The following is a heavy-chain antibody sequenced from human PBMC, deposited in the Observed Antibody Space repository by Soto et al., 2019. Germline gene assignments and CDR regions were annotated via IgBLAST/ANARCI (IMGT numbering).Heavy chain of an antibody. CDR3: AGGRDRLQELSFTCFEY. V-gene: IGHV1-69*06. D-gene: IGHD3-16*02. CDR2: IIPIFGTA. J-gene: IGHJ4*02. Sequence: QVQLVQSGAEVKKPGSSVKVSCKASGGTFSSYAISWVRQAPGQGLACLGGIIPIFGTANYAQKFQGRVTITGDKSTSTAFIELCRLRSEYTAVYYCAGGRDRLQELSFTCFEYSGTGTLYAVSS. CDR1: GGTFSSYA.